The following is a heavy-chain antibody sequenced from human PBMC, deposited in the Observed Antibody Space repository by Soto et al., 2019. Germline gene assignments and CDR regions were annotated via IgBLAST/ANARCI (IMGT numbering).Heavy chain of an antibody. D-gene: IGHD3-22*01. Sequence: ASETLSLTCTVSGGSISSGDYYWSWIRQPPGKGLEWIGYIFYSGSTYYNPSLKSRLIISVDKSKNQFTLRLTSVTAADTAVYYCARGQGYYYDSSASNWFDPWGQGTLVTVSS. CDR3: ARGQGYYYDSSASNWFDP. CDR1: GGSISSGDYY. CDR2: IFYSGST. V-gene: IGHV4-30-4*01. J-gene: IGHJ5*02.